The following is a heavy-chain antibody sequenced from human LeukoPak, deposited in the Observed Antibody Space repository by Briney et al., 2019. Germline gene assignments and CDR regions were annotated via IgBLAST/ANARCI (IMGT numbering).Heavy chain of an antibody. CDR1: GGSISSSNW. D-gene: IGHD4-23*01. CDR3: AREYYGGNSIDY. J-gene: IGHJ4*02. CDR2: IYHSGST. Sequence: PTGTLSLTCAVSGGSISSSNWWSWVRQPPGKGLEWIGEIYHSGSTNYNPSLKSRVTISVDKSKNQFSLKLGSVTAADTAVYYCAREYYGGNSIDYWGQGTLVTVSS. V-gene: IGHV4-4*02.